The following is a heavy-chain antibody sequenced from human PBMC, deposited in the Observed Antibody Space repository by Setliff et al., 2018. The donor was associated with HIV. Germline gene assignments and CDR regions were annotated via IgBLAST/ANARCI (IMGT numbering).Heavy chain of an antibody. Sequence: PSETLSLTCTVSGGSIYSGGYFWSWIRQPPGKGLEWIGSIYYSGNTNYNPSLKSRVTLSVDTSKNQFSLKLTSVTAADAAVYYCARGLGMVESTTPFDFWGQGTLVTVSS. CDR3: ARGLGMVESTTPFDF. J-gene: IGHJ4*02. CDR2: IYYSGNT. D-gene: IGHD1-26*01. V-gene: IGHV4-39*07. CDR1: GGSIYSGGYF.